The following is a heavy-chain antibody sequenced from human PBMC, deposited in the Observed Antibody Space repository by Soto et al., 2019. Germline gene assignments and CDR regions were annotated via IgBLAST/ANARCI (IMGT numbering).Heavy chain of an antibody. V-gene: IGHV2-5*02. D-gene: IGHD3-16*01. Sequence: QITLNESGPALVKPTQTLTLTCTFSGFSLNTRDVGVGWIRQPPGKALAWLGVVYWDDDKTYNPSLKRRLTLTKDTPKNPVVLSMAKRVPVATATYVYSYCRGGEAGFWGQGALVTVSS. CDR2: VYWDDDK. CDR1: GFSLNTRDVG. J-gene: IGHJ4*02. CDR3: SYCRGGEAGF.